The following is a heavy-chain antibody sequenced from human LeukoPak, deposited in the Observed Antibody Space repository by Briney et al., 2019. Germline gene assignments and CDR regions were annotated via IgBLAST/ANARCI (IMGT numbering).Heavy chain of an antibody. Sequence: SVKVSXKASGGTFSSYAISWVRQAPGQGLEWMGGIIPIFGTANYAQKFQGRVTITADESTSTAYMELSSLRSEDTAVYYCARVGSGSPLGYYFDYWGQGTLVTVSS. CDR3: ARVGSGSPLGYYFDY. J-gene: IGHJ4*02. D-gene: IGHD3-10*01. CDR1: GGTFSSYA. V-gene: IGHV1-69*13. CDR2: IIPIFGTA.